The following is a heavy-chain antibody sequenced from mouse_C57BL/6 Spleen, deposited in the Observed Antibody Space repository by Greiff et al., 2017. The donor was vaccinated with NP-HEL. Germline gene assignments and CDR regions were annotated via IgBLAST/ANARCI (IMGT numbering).Heavy chain of an antibody. V-gene: IGHV14-4*01. CDR3: TTGAMDY. CDR2: IDPGNGDT. CDR1: GFNIKDDY. Sequence: EVQLQQSGAELVRPGASVKLSCTASGFNIKDDYMHWVKQRPEQGLEWIGWIDPGNGDTEYASKFQGKATITADTSSNTAYLQLSSLTSEDTAVYYCTTGAMDYWGQGTSVTVSS. J-gene: IGHJ4*01.